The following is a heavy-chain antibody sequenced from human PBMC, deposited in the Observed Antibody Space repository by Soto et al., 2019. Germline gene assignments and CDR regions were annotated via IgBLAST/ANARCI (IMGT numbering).Heavy chain of an antibody. CDR1: GFTFDDYA. CDR2: ISWNSGSI. D-gene: IGHD3-16*02. Sequence: QPGGSLRLSCAASGFTFDDYAMHWVRQAPGKGLEWVSGISWNSGSIGYADSVKGRFTISRDNAKNSLYLQMNSLRAEDTALYYCAKARPWDRSDYYYYGMDVWGQGTTVTVSS. V-gene: IGHV3-9*01. J-gene: IGHJ6*02. CDR3: AKARPWDRSDYYYYGMDV.